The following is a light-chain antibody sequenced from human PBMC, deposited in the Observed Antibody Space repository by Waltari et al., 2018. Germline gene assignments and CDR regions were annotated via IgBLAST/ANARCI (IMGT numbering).Light chain of an antibody. CDR3: LQHNSYPPT. Sequence: DIQMTQSPSSLSASVGDTVTITCRASRDISSSLNWFQQKPGKAPKLLIYAASSLESGVPSRFSGSGSGTEFTLTFRSLQPEDFAAYYCLQHNSYPPTFGQGTKVEVK. V-gene: IGKV1-17*01. CDR1: RDISSS. J-gene: IGKJ1*01. CDR2: AAS.